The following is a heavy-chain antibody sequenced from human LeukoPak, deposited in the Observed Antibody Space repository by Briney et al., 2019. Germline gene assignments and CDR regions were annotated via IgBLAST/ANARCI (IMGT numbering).Heavy chain of an antibody. D-gene: IGHD6-13*01. V-gene: IGHV1-18*01. J-gene: IGHJ4*02. CDR3: AFPPSSWDALDY. CDR1: GYTFTGYG. CDR2: ISAYNGNT. Sequence: ASVKVSCKASGYTFTGYGISWVRQAPGQGLEWMGWISAYNGNTNYAQKLQGRVTMTTDTSTSTAYMELRSLRSDDTAVYYCAFPPSSWDALDYWGQGTLVTVSS.